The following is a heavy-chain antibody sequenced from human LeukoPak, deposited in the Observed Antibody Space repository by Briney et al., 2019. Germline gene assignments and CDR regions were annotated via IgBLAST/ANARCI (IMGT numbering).Heavy chain of an antibody. CDR2: IKSKIDGGTT. Sequence: GGSLRLSCAASGFTFINAWMSWVRQAPGKGLEWVGRIKSKIDGGTTDYAAPVKGRFTISRDDSKDTLYLQMDSLKTEDTAVYYCSRLRGSSSQYFQHWGQGTLVTVSS. J-gene: IGHJ1*01. V-gene: IGHV3-15*01. CDR3: SRLRGSSSQYFQH. D-gene: IGHD6-13*01. CDR1: GFTFINAW.